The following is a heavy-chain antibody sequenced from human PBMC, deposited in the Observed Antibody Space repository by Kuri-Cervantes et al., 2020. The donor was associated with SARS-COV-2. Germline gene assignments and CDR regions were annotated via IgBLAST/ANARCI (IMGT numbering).Heavy chain of an antibody. CDR3: ARDLYYYDSSGPEGYYYYGMDV. D-gene: IGHD3-22*01. V-gene: IGHV1-69*06. CDR1: GGTFSSYA. Sequence: SVKASCKASGGTFSSYAISWVRQAPGQGLEWMGGIIPIFGTANYAQKFQGRVTITADKSTSTAYMELSSLRSEDTAVHYCARDLYYYDSSGPEGYYYYGMDVWGQGTTVTVSS. CDR2: IIPIFGTA. J-gene: IGHJ6*02.